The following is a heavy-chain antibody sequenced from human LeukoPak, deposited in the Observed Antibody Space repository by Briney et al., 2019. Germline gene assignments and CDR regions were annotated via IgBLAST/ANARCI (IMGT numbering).Heavy chain of an antibody. CDR3: AKDIQGAN. Sequence: GGSLRLSCAASGFTFSFAAVTWVSQGPGKGLEWVSLISASGGSTYYADSVKGRFTISRDNSKNTVYLQMNSLRAEDTALYYCAKDIQGANWGQGTLVTVSS. J-gene: IGHJ4*02. D-gene: IGHD5-18*01. V-gene: IGHV3-23*01. CDR2: ISASGGST. CDR1: GFTFSFAA.